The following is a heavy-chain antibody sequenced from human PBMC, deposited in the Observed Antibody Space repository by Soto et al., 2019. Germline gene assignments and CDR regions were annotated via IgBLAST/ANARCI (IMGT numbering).Heavy chain of an antibody. V-gene: IGHV3-66*01. J-gene: IGHJ4*02. CDR3: ARGWSWDIPWAYYY. CDR1: GFTASGNY. CDR2: VYSGGRT. D-gene: IGHD1-26*01. Sequence: DVQLVESGGGLVQPGGSLRLSCATSGFTASGNYMTWVRQAPGKGLEWLSVVYSGGRTNYADSVKGRFTSSRDNSKNTLYLQINSLRAEDTAVYYCARGWSWDIPWAYYYWGQGTLVTVSS.